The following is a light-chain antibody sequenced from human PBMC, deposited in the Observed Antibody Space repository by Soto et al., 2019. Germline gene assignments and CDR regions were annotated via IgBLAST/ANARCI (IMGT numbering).Light chain of an antibody. J-gene: IGKJ1*01. CDR2: SAS. V-gene: IGKV1-17*01. CDR1: QGIRND. Sequence: DIQMTQYQSSLSASVGDRVTITCRASQGIRNDLGWFQQKPGKAPKRLIYSASSLQSGVPSRFSGSGSGTEFTLTISSLQPEDFATCYCPRTFGQGTKVDIK. CDR3: PRT.